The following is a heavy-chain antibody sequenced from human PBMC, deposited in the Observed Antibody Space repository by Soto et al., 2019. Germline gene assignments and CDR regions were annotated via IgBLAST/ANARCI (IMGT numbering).Heavy chain of an antibody. CDR2: ISISSSYI. V-gene: IGHV3-21*01. D-gene: IGHD6-19*01. CDR3: ERSLGSGWTLED. Sequence: PGGSLRFSCAASVFTFSSYSMHLVRQGPGKGLEWVSSISISSSYIYDADSVKGRFTISRDNAKNSLYLQMNRLRAEDMAVYYCERSLGSGWTLEDWGQGTMVTVSS. J-gene: IGHJ3*01. CDR1: VFTFSSYS.